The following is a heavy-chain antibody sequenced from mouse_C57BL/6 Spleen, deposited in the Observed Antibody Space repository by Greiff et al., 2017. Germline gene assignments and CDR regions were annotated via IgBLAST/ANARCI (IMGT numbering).Heavy chain of an antibody. J-gene: IGHJ3*01. CDR2: ISYDGSN. D-gene: IGHD1-1*01. CDR3: ARDGSSYWFAY. V-gene: IGHV3-6*01. Sequence: EVKLVESGPGLVKPSQSLSLTCSVTGYSITSGYYWNWIRQFPGNKLEWMGYISYDGSNNYNPSLKNRISITRDTSTNHVFLKLNSVTTEDTATYYCARDGSSYWFAYWGQGTLVTVSA. CDR1: GYSITSGYY.